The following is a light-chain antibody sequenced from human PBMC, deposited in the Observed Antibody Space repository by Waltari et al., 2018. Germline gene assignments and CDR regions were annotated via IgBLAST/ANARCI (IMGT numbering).Light chain of an antibody. J-gene: IGKJ2*01. CDR3: QQLNSYPGT. CDR1: QAISSY. V-gene: IGKV1-9*01. Sequence: DIQLTQSPSFLSASVGDRVTITCRARQAISSYLAWYQQKPGKAPTLLIYAASTLQSGVPSRFSGSGSGTEFTLTISSLQPEDFATYYCQQLNSYPGTFGQGTKLEIK. CDR2: AAS.